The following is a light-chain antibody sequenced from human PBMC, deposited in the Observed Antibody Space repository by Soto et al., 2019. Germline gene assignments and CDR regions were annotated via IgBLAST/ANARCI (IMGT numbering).Light chain of an antibody. V-gene: IGKV3-15*01. J-gene: IGKJ1*01. Sequence: EIVMTQSPATLSVSPGERATLSCRASQSVGSNLAWYQQKPGQAPRLLMYGASIRATSTPARFSGSVSGTEFTLIISSLQSEDFAAYYCQHYNDWSPWTFGQGTNVEV. CDR2: GAS. CDR1: QSVGSN. CDR3: QHYNDWSPWT.